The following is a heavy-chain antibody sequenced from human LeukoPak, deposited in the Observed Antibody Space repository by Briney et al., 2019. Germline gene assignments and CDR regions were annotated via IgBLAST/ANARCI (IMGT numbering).Heavy chain of an antibody. J-gene: IGHJ6*02. Sequence: RPSETLSLTCAVSGGSISSSNCWSWVRQPPGRGLGWIGEIYHSGSTNYNPSLKSRVTISVDKSKNQFSLKLRSVTAADTAVYYCGTLPAEYYYGMDVWGQGTTVTVSS. D-gene: IGHD2-2*01. V-gene: IGHV4-4*02. CDR1: GGSISSSNC. CDR3: GTLPAEYYYGMDV. CDR2: IYHSGST.